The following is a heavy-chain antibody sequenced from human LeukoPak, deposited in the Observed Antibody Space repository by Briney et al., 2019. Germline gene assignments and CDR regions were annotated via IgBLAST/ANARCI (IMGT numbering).Heavy chain of an antibody. Sequence: PGGSLRLSCAASGFTFSSYAMSWVRQAPGKGLEGVSAISGSGGSTYYADSVKGRFTISRDNSKNTLYLQMNSLRAEDTAVYYCAKVWGDIVVVPAAIKGPYYYYYMAVWGKGTTVTVSS. D-gene: IGHD2-2*02. CDR1: GFTFSSYA. CDR3: AKVWGDIVVVPAAIKGPYYYYYMAV. CDR2: ISGSGGST. J-gene: IGHJ6*03. V-gene: IGHV3-23*01.